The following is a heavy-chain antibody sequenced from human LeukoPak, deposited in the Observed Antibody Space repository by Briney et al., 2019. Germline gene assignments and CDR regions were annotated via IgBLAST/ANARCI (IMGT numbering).Heavy chain of an antibody. V-gene: IGHV1-24*01. CDR3: VPYGSGSYPLDY. CDR1: GYTLTELS. CDR2: FDPEDGET. J-gene: IGHJ4*02. Sequence: GASVKVSCKVSGYTLTELSMHWVRQAPGKGLEWMGGFDPEDGETIYAQKSQGRVTMTEDTSTDTAYMELSSLRSEDTAVYYCVPYGSGSYPLDYWGQGTLVTVSS. D-gene: IGHD3-10*01.